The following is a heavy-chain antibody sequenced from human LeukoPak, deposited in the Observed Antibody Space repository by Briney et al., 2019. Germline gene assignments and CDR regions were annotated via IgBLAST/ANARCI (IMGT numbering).Heavy chain of an antibody. CDR2: IYTSGST. D-gene: IGHD3-10*01. CDR1: GDSISNYY. J-gene: IGHJ5*02. CDR3: ARDSSVVRGVIVSLNWFDP. V-gene: IGHV4-4*07. Sequence: SETLSLTCTVSGDSISNYYWSWIRQPAGKGLEWIGRIYTSGSTNYNPSLKSRVTMSVDTSKNQFSLKLSSVTAADTAVYYCARDSSVVRGVIVSLNWFDPWGQGTLVTVSS.